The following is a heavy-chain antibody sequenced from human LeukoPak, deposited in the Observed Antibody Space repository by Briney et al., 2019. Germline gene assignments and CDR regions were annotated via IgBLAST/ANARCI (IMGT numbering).Heavy chain of an antibody. CDR3: ARDPVVAIPY. D-gene: IGHD2-15*01. Sequence: GGSLRVSCAASGFTFSSYSMNWVRQAPGKGLEWVSSISSSSSYIYYADSVKGRFTISRDNAKNSLYLQMNSLRAEDTAVYYCARDPVVAIPYCGQGTLVTVSS. CDR1: GFTFSSYS. V-gene: IGHV3-21*01. J-gene: IGHJ4*02. CDR2: ISSSSSYI.